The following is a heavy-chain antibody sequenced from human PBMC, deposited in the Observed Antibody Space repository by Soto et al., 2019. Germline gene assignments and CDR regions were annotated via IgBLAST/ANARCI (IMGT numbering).Heavy chain of an antibody. V-gene: IGHV3-21*01. J-gene: IGHJ5*02. CDR2: IRSSSSYI. Sequence: EVQLVESGGGLVKPGGSLRLSCAASGFTFSSYSMNWVRQAPGKGLEWVSSIRSSSSYIYYADSVKGRFTISRDNAKNSLYLQMNSLRAEDTAVYYCASGYSGYDWGGWFDPWGHGTLVTVSS. D-gene: IGHD5-12*01. CDR3: ASGYSGYDWGGWFDP. CDR1: GFTFSSYS.